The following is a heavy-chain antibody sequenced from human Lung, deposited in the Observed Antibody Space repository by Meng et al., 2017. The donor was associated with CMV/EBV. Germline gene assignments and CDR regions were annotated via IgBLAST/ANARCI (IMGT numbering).Heavy chain of an antibody. CDR3: ARGYYDSSGYGYWYFDL. CDR2: IYYSGST. V-gene: IGHV4-30-4*01. J-gene: IGHJ2*01. D-gene: IGHD3-22*01. CDR1: GGSMGSGDYY. Sequence: GQPQESGPGLVKPSQPLSLTCTGPGGSMGSGDYYWSWIRQPPGKGLEWIGYIYYSGSTYYNPSLKSRVTISVDTSKNQFSLKLSSVTAADTAVYYCARGYYDSSGYGYWYFDLWGRGTLVTVPS.